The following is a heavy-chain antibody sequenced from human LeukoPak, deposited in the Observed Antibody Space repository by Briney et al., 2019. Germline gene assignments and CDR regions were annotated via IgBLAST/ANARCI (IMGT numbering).Heavy chain of an antibody. Sequence: SETLSLTCAVYGGSFSGYYWSWIRQPPGKGLEWIGEINHSGSTNCNPSLKSRVTISVDTSKNQFSLKLSSVTAADTAVYYCARRPRSLGRFLLYYFDYWGQGTLVTVSS. D-gene: IGHD1-26*01. CDR1: GGSFSGYY. CDR2: INHSGST. J-gene: IGHJ4*02. V-gene: IGHV4-34*01. CDR3: ARRPRSLGRFLLYYFDY.